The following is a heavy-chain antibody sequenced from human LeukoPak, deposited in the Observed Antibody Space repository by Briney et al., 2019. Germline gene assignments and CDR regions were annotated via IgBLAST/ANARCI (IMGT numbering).Heavy chain of an antibody. CDR3: AKDRSSSGGSCYDY. CDR1: GFTFSSYA. V-gene: IGHV3-23*01. D-gene: IGHD2-15*01. CDR2: ISGSGGST. Sequence: GGSLRLSCAASGFTFSSYAMSWVRQAPGKGQEWVSAISGSGGSTYYADSVKGRFTISRDNSKNTLYLQMNSLRAEDTAVYYCAKDRSSSGGSCYDYWGQGTLVTVSS. J-gene: IGHJ4*02.